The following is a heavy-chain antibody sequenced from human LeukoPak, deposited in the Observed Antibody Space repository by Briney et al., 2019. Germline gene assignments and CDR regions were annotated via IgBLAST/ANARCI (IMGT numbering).Heavy chain of an antibody. D-gene: IGHD1-26*01. Sequence: GGSLRLSCTASRFNFNNYAMHWVRQAPGKGLEWVALISYDGSNQCYADSVKGRLTISRDNSKNTLFLQMNSLRVEDMGIYYCAREAGSGTSYDGAFDIWGQGTMVTVSS. CDR2: ISYDGSNQ. CDR1: RFNFNNYA. CDR3: AREAGSGTSYDGAFDI. J-gene: IGHJ3*02. V-gene: IGHV3-30*04.